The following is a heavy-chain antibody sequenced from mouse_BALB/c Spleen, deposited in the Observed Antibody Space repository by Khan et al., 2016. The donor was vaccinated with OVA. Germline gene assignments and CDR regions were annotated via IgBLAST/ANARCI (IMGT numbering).Heavy chain of an antibody. Sequence: VQLKQSGPELVKPGASVKMSCKASGYSFTGYFMNWVMQSHGKSLEWIGRINPHVGETFYNQKFKDKATLTVDESSSTAHMELRSLASEDSAVYYCARIYRSDFDYWGQGTTLTVSS. CDR2: INPHVGET. CDR3: ARIYRSDFDY. V-gene: IGHV1-20*02. D-gene: IGHD1-1*01. J-gene: IGHJ2*01. CDR1: GYSFTGYF.